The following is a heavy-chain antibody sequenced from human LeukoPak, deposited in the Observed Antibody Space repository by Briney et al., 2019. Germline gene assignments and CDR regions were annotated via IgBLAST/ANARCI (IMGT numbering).Heavy chain of an antibody. Sequence: GGSLRLSCAASGFTFSSYWMHWVRQAPGKGLVWVSRINSDGSSTSYTDSVKGRFTISRDNAKNTLYLQMNSLRAEDTAVYYCARGVGYCSSTSCYWWFDPWGQGTLVTVSS. D-gene: IGHD2-2*01. V-gene: IGHV3-74*01. CDR1: GFTFSSYW. CDR2: INSDGSST. J-gene: IGHJ5*02. CDR3: ARGVGYCSSTSCYWWFDP.